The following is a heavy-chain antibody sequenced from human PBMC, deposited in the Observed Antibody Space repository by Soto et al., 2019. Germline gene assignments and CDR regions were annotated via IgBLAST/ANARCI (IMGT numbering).Heavy chain of an antibody. D-gene: IGHD3-9*01. J-gene: IGHJ3*02. CDR1: GFTFSSYA. CDR2: ISGSGGST. Sequence: GGSLRLSCAASGFTFSSYAMSWVRQAPGKGLEWVSAISGSGGSTYYADSVKGRFTISRDNSKNTLYLQMNSLRAEDTAVYYCAKDQWAFPYDTLTGDAFDIWGQGTMVTVSS. V-gene: IGHV3-23*01. CDR3: AKDQWAFPYDTLTGDAFDI.